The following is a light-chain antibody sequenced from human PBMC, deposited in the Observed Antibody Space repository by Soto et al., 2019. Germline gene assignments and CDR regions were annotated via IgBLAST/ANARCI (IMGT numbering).Light chain of an antibody. CDR1: QSISKF. CDR2: AAS. J-gene: IGKJ5*01. Sequence: DFELTQSPSSLSAFVGDGVSISCRASQSISKFLSWYQQRPGTAPKILIYAASSLESGVPSRFSGSGSGTDFTLTISSLQPEDFATYYCQQNYNTPITFGQGTRLEIK. CDR3: QQNYNTPIT. V-gene: IGKV1-39*01.